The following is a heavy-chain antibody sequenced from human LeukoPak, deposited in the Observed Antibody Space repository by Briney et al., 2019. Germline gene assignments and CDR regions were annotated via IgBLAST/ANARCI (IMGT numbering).Heavy chain of an antibody. Sequence: GASVKVSCQASGYSFTDHYMNWVRQAPGQGLEWLGWVNPNTGDTNYAQKFQGRVTMTRDTSISAAYMEVSGLRSDDTAIYYCARTDKYCNGGRCRLDYWGQGTLVTVSS. CDR3: ARTDKYCNGGRCRLDY. J-gene: IGHJ4*02. CDR2: VNPNTGDT. CDR1: GYSFTDHY. V-gene: IGHV1-2*02. D-gene: IGHD2-15*01.